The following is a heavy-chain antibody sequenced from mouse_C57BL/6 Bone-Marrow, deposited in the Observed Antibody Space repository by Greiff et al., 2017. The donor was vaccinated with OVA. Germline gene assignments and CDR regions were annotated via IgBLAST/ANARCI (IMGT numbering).Heavy chain of an antibody. CDR1: GYTFTSYS. Sequence: VQLLQSGAELVKPGASVKLSCKASGYTFTSYSMQWVKQSPGQGLEWIGEIDPSDSYTNYNQKFKGNATLTVDTSTSTAYMQLSSLTSDDSAVYYCARIHCYYFDYWGQGTTLTVSS. J-gene: IGHJ2*01. D-gene: IGHD1-2*01. V-gene: IGHV1-50*01. CDR3: ARIHCYYFDY. CDR2: IDPSDSYT.